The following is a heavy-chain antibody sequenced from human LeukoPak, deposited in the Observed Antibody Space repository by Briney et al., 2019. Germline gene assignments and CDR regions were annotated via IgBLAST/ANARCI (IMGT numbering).Heavy chain of an antibody. CDR2: ISYDGSNK. Sequence: GGSLRLSCAASGFTFSNAWMSWVRQAPGKGLEWVAVISYDGSNKYYADSVKGRFTISRDNSKNTLYLQMNSLRAEDTAVYYCARGVAAAGTIDYWGQGTLVTVSS. CDR3: ARGVAAAGTIDY. V-gene: IGHV3-30-3*01. J-gene: IGHJ4*02. CDR1: GFTFSNAW. D-gene: IGHD6-13*01.